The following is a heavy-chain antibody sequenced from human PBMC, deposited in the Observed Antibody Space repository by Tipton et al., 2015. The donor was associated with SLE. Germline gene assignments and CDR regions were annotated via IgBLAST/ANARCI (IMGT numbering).Heavy chain of an antibody. Sequence: GLVKPSETLSLTCAVYGGSFSGYYWSWIRQPPGKGLEWIGSIYYSGSTYYNPSLKSRVTISVDTSKNQFSLKLSSVTAADTAVYYCARHGLPAADFDYWGQGTLVTVSS. V-gene: IGHV4-39*01. D-gene: IGHD2-2*01. CDR1: GGSFSGYY. CDR3: ARHGLPAADFDY. CDR2: IYYSGST. J-gene: IGHJ4*02.